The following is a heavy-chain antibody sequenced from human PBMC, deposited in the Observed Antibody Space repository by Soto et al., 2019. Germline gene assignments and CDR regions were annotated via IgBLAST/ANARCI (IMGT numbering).Heavy chain of an antibody. V-gene: IGHV4-39*01. CDR1: GGSISSSSYY. CDR3: ARARTISGRRDYYYGMDV. D-gene: IGHD3-3*02. CDR2: IYYSGST. J-gene: IGHJ6*02. Sequence: PSETLSLTCTVSGGSISSSSYYWGWIRQPPGKGLEWIGSIYYSGSTYYNPSLKSRVTISVDTSKNQFSLKLSSVTAADTAVYYCARARTISGRRDYYYGMDVWGQGTTVTVSS.